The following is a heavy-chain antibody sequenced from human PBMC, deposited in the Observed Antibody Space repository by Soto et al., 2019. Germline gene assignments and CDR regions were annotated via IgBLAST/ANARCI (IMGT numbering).Heavy chain of an antibody. J-gene: IGHJ4*02. V-gene: IGHV1-18*01. CDR2: ISAYNGNT. Sequence: QVQLVQSGAEVKKPGASVKVSCKASDYTFTSYGISWVRQTPGQGLEWMGWISAYNGNTNYAQKLQGRVTMTTDTSTSTAYMELRSLRSDDTAVYYCARRLYDYGDQSHLGYWGQGTLVTVSS. CDR1: DYTFTSYG. CDR3: ARRLYDYGDQSHLGY. D-gene: IGHD4-17*01.